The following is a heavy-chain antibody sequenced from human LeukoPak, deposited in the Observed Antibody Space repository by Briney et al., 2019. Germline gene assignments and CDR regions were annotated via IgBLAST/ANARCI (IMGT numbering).Heavy chain of an antibody. V-gene: IGHV1-24*01. CDR2: FDPKDGET. D-gene: IGHD3-3*01. J-gene: IGHJ4*02. Sequence: ASVKVSCKVSGYTLSELCMNWVRQGPGKGLEWMGAFDPKDGETIYAQKFQGRVTMTRDTSTSTVYMELSSLRSEDTAVYYCARLFVTSGPHYFDYWGQGTLVTVSS. CDR1: GYTLSELC. CDR3: ARLFVTSGPHYFDY.